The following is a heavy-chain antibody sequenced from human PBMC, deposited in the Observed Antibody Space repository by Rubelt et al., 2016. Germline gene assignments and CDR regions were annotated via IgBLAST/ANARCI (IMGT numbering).Heavy chain of an antibody. V-gene: IGHV4-34*01. Sequence: ETLSLTCAVYGGSFSGYYWSWIRQPPGKGLEWIGEIYHSGSTNYNPSLKSRVTISVDKSKNQFSLKLSSVTAADTAVYYCAILLAGYSGGYFDYWGQGTLVTVSS. J-gene: IGHJ4*02. D-gene: IGHD6-19*01. CDR1: GGSFSGYY. CDR3: AILLAGYSGGYFDY. CDR2: IYHSGST.